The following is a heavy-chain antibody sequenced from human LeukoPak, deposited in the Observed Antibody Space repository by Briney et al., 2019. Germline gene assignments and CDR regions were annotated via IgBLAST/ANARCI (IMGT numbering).Heavy chain of an antibody. Sequence: GGSLRLSCAASGFTFDDYAMHWVRQAPGKGLEWASGISWNSGTIDYADSVKGRFTISRDNAKNSLYLQMNSLRAEDTALYYCAKDSGYDLSWFDPWGQGTLVTVSS. CDR1: GFTFDDYA. CDR2: ISWNSGTI. CDR3: AKDSGYDLSWFDP. J-gene: IGHJ5*02. V-gene: IGHV3-9*01. D-gene: IGHD5-12*01.